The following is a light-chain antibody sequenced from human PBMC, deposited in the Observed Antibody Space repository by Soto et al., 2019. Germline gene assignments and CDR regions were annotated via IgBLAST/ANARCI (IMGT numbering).Light chain of an antibody. CDR1: QSVGSS. Sequence: EIVLTQSPATLSLSPGERATLSCRASQSVGSSLAWYQQKPGQAPSLLIYDASNRATGISARFSGSGSGTDFTLTIRSLEPEDFAVYYCQQRSDWPEITFGQGTRLEIK. CDR3: QQRSDWPEIT. J-gene: IGKJ5*01. CDR2: DAS. V-gene: IGKV3-11*01.